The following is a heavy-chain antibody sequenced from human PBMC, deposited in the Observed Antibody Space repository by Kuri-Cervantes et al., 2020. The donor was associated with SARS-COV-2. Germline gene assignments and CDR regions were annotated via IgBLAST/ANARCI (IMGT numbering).Heavy chain of an antibody. CDR3: ASRPYYYGSGSPYYYHYYGMDA. CDR1: RGSFSGYY. D-gene: IGHD3-10*01. V-gene: IGHV4-34*01. CDR2: INHSGST. J-gene: IGHJ6*02. Sequence: GSLRLSCAAYRGSFSGYYWSWIRQPPGKGLEWIGEINHSGSTNYNPSLKSRVTISIDTSKNQFSLKLSSVTAADTAVYYCASRPYYYGSGSPYYYHYYGMDAWGQGTTVTVSS.